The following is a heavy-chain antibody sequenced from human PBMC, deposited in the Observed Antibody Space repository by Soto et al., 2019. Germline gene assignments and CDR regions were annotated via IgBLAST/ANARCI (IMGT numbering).Heavy chain of an antibody. V-gene: IGHV2-5*01. J-gene: IGHJ5*02. D-gene: IGHD6-19*01. CDR1: GFSLSTSGVG. Sequence: QITLKESGPTLVQPKQTLTLTCTFSGFSLSTSGVGVGWIRQPPGKALEWLALIYWNDDKRYSPSLKSRLTITKDTSKHQVVLTMTNMDPVDTATYYCAHRRLAVDGDWFDPWGQGTLVTVSS. CDR2: IYWNDDK. CDR3: AHRRLAVDGDWFDP.